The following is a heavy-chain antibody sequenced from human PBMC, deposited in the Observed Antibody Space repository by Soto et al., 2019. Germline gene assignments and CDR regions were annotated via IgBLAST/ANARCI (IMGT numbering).Heavy chain of an antibody. J-gene: IGHJ4*02. CDR1: GFTFSSYA. CDR2: ISGSGGST. CDR3: AKDLVRRGNWNDFDY. Sequence: GGSLRLSCAASGFTFSSYAMSWVRQAPGKGLEWVSAISGSGGSTYYADSVKGRFTISRDNSKNTLYLQMNSLRAEDTAVYYRAKDLVRRGNWNDFDYWGQGTLVTVSS. D-gene: IGHD1-1*01. V-gene: IGHV3-23*01.